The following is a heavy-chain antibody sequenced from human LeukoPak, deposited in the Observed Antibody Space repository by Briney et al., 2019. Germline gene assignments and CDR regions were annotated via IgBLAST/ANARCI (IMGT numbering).Heavy chain of an antibody. CDR3: AKALLQGGEGDAFDI. Sequence: PGGSLRLSCAASGFTFDDYAMHWVRQAPGKGLEWVSLISWDGGSTYYADSVKGRFTISRDNSNNSLYLQMNSLRAEDTALYYCAKALLQGGEGDAFDIWGQGTMVTVSS. V-gene: IGHV3-43D*03. CDR1: GFTFDDYA. J-gene: IGHJ3*02. D-gene: IGHD2-21*01. CDR2: ISWDGGST.